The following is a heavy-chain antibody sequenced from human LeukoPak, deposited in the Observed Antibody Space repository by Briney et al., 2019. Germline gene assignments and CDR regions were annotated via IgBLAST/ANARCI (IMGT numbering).Heavy chain of an antibody. V-gene: IGHV1-24*01. CDR2: FDPEDGET. Sequence: ASVKVSCKVSGYTLTELSMHWVRQAPGKGLEWMGGFDPEDGETIYAQKFQGRVTMTRNTSISTAYMELSSLRSEDTAVYYCASRKKSSWGAFDIWGQGTMVTVSS. CDR1: GYTLTELS. J-gene: IGHJ3*02. D-gene: IGHD6-13*01. CDR3: ASRKKSSWGAFDI.